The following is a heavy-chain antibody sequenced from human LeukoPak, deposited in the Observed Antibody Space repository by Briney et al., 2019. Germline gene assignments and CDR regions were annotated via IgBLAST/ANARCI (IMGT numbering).Heavy chain of an antibody. V-gene: IGHV3-23*01. CDR1: GFTFGNYA. D-gene: IGHD2-15*01. CDR3: ARAQDYCSGGSCYGYFQH. J-gene: IGHJ1*01. CDR2: ISGSGGST. Sequence: GGSLRLSCAASGFTFGNYAMSWVRQPPGKGLEWVSGISGSGGSTHYADSVKGRFTISSDKSKNTLFLQMNSLRAEDTAVYYCARAQDYCSGGSCYGYFQHWGQGSLVTVSS.